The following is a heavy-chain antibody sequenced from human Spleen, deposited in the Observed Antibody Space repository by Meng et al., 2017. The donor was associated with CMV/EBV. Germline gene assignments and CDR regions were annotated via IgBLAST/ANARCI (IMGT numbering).Heavy chain of an antibody. V-gene: IGHV3-7*01. D-gene: IGHD4-17*01. CDR2: IKQDGSEK. CDR1: GFTFSSDW. J-gene: IGHJ2*01. Sequence: LSCAASGFTFSSDWMSWVRQAPGKGLEWVANIKQDGSEKYYVDSVKGRFTISRDNAKNSLYLQMNSLRAEDTAVYYCARVGDYAFDLWGRGTLVTVSS. CDR3: ARVGDYAFDL.